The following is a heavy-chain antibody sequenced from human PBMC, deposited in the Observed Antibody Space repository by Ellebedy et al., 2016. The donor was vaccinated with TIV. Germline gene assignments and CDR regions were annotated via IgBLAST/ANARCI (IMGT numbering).Heavy chain of an antibody. D-gene: IGHD3-10*01. Sequence: ASVKVSCKASGGTFSSYGISWVRQAPGQGPEWMGWISAYTGNTDYGQKFQGRLTMSTDPSTSTAYMELRSLRSDDTAIYYCARDMVQGVVSVYLWFDSWGQGTLVTVSS. J-gene: IGHJ5*01. CDR2: ISAYTGNT. CDR3: ARDMVQGVVSVYLWFDS. V-gene: IGHV1-18*01. CDR1: GGTFSSYG.